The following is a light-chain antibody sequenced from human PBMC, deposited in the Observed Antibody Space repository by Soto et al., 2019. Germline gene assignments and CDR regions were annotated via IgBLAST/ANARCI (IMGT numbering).Light chain of an antibody. Sequence: QSALTQPASVSGSPGQSITISCTGTSSDVGGYNSVSWYQHHPEKAPRLMIYEVSLRPSTVSSRFSGSKSGNTASLTISGLQAEDEADYYCSSYSSSSTLFGGGTKLTVL. CDR3: SSYSSSSTL. J-gene: IGLJ2*01. CDR1: SSDVGGYNS. V-gene: IGLV2-14*01. CDR2: EVS.